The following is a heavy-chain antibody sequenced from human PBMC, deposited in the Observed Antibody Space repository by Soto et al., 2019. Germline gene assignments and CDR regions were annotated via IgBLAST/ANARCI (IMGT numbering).Heavy chain of an antibody. D-gene: IGHD1-26*01. V-gene: IGHV3-30*18. CDR3: AKGKRERNNHFDY. J-gene: IGHJ4*02. CDR1: GFTFSSYG. Sequence: QVPLVESGGGVVQPGRSLRLSCAASGFTFSSYGMHWVRQAPGKGLEWVAVISYDGSNKYYADSVKGRVTISRDNSTNSLYLQMNSRRAADTAVYYCAKGKRERNNHFDYWGQGTLVTVSS. CDR2: ISYDGSNK.